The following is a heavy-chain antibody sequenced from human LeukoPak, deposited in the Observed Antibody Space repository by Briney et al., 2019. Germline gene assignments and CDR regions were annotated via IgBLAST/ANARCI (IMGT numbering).Heavy chain of an antibody. D-gene: IGHD6-6*01. CDR1: GHTFTGYY. CDR3: ARDSSSSFWGPLGYYYMDV. V-gene: IGHV1-2*02. CDR2: INPNSGGT. Sequence: ASVKVSCKASGHTFTGYYMHWVRQAPGQGLEWMGWINPNSGGTNYAQKFQGRVTMTRDTSISTAYMELSRLRSDDTAVYYCARDSSSSFWGPLGYYYMDVWGKGTTVTVSS. J-gene: IGHJ6*03.